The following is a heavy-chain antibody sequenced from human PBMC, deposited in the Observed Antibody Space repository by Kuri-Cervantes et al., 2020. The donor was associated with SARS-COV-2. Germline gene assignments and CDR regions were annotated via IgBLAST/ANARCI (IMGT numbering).Heavy chain of an antibody. CDR2: INSEGSIT. J-gene: IGHJ4*02. V-gene: IGHV3-74*01. CDR3: ARVWIAAAGTGFDL. D-gene: IGHD6-13*01. Sequence: ETLSLTCAASGFTFDDYAMHWVRQAPGKGLVWVSRINSEGSITTYADSVKGRFTISRDNAKNMLYLQMNSLRDEDTSVYYCARVWIAAAGTGFDLWGQGTLVTVSS. CDR1: GFTFDDYA.